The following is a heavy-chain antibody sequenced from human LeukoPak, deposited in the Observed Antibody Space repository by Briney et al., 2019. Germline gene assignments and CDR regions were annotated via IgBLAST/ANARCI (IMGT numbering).Heavy chain of an antibody. D-gene: IGHD1-26*01. CDR2: INPNSGGT. J-gene: IGHJ3*02. Sequence: ASVKVSCKASGYTFTGYWHWVRRAPGRGLEWMGRINPNSGGTDYAQKFQGRVTMTRDTSISTAYMELSSLRSDDTAVYYCARFLSGSHDAFDIWGQGTMVTVSS. V-gene: IGHV1-2*06. CDR1: GYTFTGYW. CDR3: ARFLSGSHDAFDI.